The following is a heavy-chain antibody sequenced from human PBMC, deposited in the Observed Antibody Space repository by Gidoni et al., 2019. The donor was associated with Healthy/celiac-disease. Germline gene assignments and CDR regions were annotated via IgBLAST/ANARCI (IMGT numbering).Heavy chain of an antibody. CDR1: GGSISSSSYY. CDR2: IYYSGST. J-gene: IGHJ6*02. Sequence: QLQLQESGPGLVKPSETLSLTCTVSGGSISSSSYYWGWIRQPPGKGLEWIGSIYYSGSTYYNPSLKSRVTISVDTSKNQFSLKLSSVTAADTAVYYCARSDPDMITSPYYYGMDVWGQGTTVTVSS. CDR3: ARSDPDMITSPYYYGMDV. D-gene: IGHD3-16*01. V-gene: IGHV4-39*01.